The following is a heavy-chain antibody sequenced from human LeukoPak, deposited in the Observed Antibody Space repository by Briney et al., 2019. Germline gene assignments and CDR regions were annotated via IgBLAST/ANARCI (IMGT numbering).Heavy chain of an antibody. CDR2: VGISSGNT. J-gene: IGHJ4*02. CDR3: ARDHRYAFDN. CDR1: GFTFSDYS. V-gene: IGHV3-48*04. Sequence: PGGSLRLSCGASGFTFSDYSMNWVRQAPGKGLEWISYVGISSGNTKYAASVKDRFTISGDSAKNSVFLQMNNLRVEDTAVYYCARDHRYAFDNWGQGTLVTVSS. D-gene: IGHD5-12*01.